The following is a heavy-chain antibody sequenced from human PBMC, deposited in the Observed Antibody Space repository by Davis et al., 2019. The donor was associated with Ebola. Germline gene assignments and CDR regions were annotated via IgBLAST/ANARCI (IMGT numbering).Heavy chain of an antibody. CDR2: IKQDGSEK. CDR1: GFTFSSYW. Sequence: PGGSLRLSCAASGFTFSSYWMSWVRQAPGKGLEWVANIKQDGSEKYYVDSVKGRFTISRDNAKNSLYLQMNSLRAEDTAVYYCAKVKGRTAAAGVWYFDYWGQGTLVTVSS. V-gene: IGHV3-7*03. D-gene: IGHD6-13*01. CDR3: AKVKGRTAAAGVWYFDY. J-gene: IGHJ4*02.